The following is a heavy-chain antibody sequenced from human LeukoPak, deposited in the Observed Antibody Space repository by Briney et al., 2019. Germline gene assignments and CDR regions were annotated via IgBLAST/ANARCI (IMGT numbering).Heavy chain of an antibody. CDR1: GFTFGSYW. CDR3: ATYTNWVAGDV. Sequence: GGSLRLSCAASGFTFGSYWMHWVRQAPGKGLVWVSRINSDGSSTSYADSVKGRFTISRDNARGTLYVQMNTLRAEDTAVYYCATYTNWVAGDVWGQGTTVTVSS. D-gene: IGHD7-27*01. V-gene: IGHV3-74*01. CDR2: INSDGSST. J-gene: IGHJ6*02.